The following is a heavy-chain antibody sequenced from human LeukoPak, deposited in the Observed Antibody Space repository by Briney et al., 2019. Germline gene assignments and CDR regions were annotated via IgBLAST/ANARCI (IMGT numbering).Heavy chain of an antibody. CDR2: IWYDGSNK. CDR3: ARSYYYDSREVDY. Sequence: GGSLRLSCAASGFTFSSYGMPWVRQAPGKGLEWVAVIWYDGSNKYYADSVKGRFTISRDNSKNTLYLQMNSLRAEDTAVYYCARSYYYDSREVDYWGQGTLVTVSS. CDR1: GFTFSSYG. J-gene: IGHJ4*02. V-gene: IGHV3-33*01. D-gene: IGHD3-22*01.